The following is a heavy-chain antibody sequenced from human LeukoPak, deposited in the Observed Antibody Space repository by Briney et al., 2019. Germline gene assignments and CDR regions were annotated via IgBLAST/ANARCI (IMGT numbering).Heavy chain of an antibody. V-gene: IGHV3-53*01. D-gene: IGHD3-22*01. J-gene: IGHJ4*02. CDR3: AKVRVVVVITRGFDY. CDR2: IYSGGST. Sequence: PGGSLRLSCAASGFTVSSNYMSWVRQAPGKGLEWVSVIYSGGSTYYADSVKGRFTISRDNSKNTLYLQMNSLRAEDTAVYYCAKVRVVVVITRGFDYWGQGTLVTVSS. CDR1: GFTVSSNY.